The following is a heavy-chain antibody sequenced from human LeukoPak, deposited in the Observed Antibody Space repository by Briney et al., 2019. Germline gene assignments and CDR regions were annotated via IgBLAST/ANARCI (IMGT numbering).Heavy chain of an antibody. CDR3: AKDGDIAAAGYYFDY. Sequence: GRSLRLSCAASGFTFSNYGMHWVRRAPGKGLEWVAVISYVGNNKYHADSVKGRFTVSRDNSKNTLYLQMNSLRAEDTAVYYCAKDGDIAAAGYYFDYWGQGTLVTVSS. D-gene: IGHD6-25*01. J-gene: IGHJ4*02. CDR2: ISYVGNNK. CDR1: GFTFSNYG. V-gene: IGHV3-30*18.